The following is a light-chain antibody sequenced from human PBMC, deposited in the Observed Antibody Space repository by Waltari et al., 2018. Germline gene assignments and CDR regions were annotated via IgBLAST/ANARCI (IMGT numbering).Light chain of an antibody. CDR1: SSAVGGYNY. Sequence: QSALTQPRSVSGSPGQSVTISCSGTSSAVGGYNYVSWYQQHPGKAPKLMISDVNKRPSGVPDRFSCSKSGNTASLTISGLQAEDEADYFCGSFAGRYNFVFGTGTEVTVL. CDR2: DVN. J-gene: IGLJ1*01. V-gene: IGLV2-11*01. CDR3: GSFAGRYNFV.